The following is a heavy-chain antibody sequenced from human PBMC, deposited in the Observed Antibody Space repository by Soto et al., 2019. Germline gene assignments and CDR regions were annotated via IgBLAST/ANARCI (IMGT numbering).Heavy chain of an antibody. V-gene: IGHV1-2*04. J-gene: IGHJ5*02. Sequence: GASVKVSCTASGYTFTSYYMHWVRQAPGQGLEWMGWINPNSGGTNYAQKFQGWVTMTRDTSISTAYMELSRLRSDDTAVYYCARGFYDFWSGYYNWFDPWGQGTLVTVSS. CDR1: GYTFTSYY. CDR2: INPNSGGT. D-gene: IGHD3-3*01. CDR3: ARGFYDFWSGYYNWFDP.